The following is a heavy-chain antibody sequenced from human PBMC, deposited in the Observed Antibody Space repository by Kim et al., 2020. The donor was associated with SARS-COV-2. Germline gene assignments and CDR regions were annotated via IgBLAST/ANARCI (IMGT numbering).Heavy chain of an antibody. Sequence: GGSLRLSCAASGFIVSSNHMNWVRQAPGKGLEWVSVIYSGGSTYYADSVAGRFTITRDNYKNTVYLQIINRRVEETAALYCARGDDFWGQGTLVTVSS. V-gene: IGHV3-53*01. J-gene: IGHJ4*02. CDR1: GFIVSSNH. D-gene: IGHD2-21*02. CDR3: ARGDDF. CDR2: IYSGGST.